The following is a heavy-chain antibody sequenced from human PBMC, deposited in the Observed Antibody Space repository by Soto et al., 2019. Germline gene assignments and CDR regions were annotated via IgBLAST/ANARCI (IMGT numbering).Heavy chain of an antibody. D-gene: IGHD1-26*01. V-gene: IGHV3-73*01. CDR3: TRGRVGATIDDAFDI. CDR2: IRSKANSYAT. Sequence: GGSLRLSCAASGFTFSGSAMHWVRQASGKGLEWVGRIRSKANSYATAYAASVKGRFTISRDDSKNTAYLQMNSLKTEDTAVYYCTRGRVGATIDDAFDIWGQGTMVTVSS. CDR1: GFTFSGSA. J-gene: IGHJ3*02.